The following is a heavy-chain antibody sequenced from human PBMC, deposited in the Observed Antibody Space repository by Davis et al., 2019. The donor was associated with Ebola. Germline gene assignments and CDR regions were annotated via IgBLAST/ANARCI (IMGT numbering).Heavy chain of an antibody. CDR2: IDHSDSYT. CDR1: GYTFTSYW. CDR3: ASAPYYYYGMDV. Sequence: GESLKISCKGSGYTFTSYWISWVRQLPGKGLGWMGRIDHSDSYTNYSPSFQGHVTISADKSISTAYLQWSSLKASDTAMYYCASAPYYYYGMDVWGQGTTVTVSS. J-gene: IGHJ6*02. V-gene: IGHV5-10-1*01.